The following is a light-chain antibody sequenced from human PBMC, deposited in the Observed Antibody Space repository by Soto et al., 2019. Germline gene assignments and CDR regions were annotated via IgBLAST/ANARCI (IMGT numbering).Light chain of an antibody. CDR3: CSYAGTGTFYV. J-gene: IGLJ1*01. V-gene: IGLV2-23*01. CDR2: EGS. CDR1: SSDVGTYNL. Sequence: QSALTQPASVSGSPGQSITISCTGTSSDVGTYNLVSWYQQHPGKAPKLMIYEGSKRPSGVSNRFSGSKSGNTASLTISGLQAEDEADYYCCSYAGTGTFYVFGTGTKVTVL.